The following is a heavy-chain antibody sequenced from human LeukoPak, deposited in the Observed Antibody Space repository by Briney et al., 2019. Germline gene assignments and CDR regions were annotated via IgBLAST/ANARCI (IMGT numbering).Heavy chain of an antibody. CDR3: ARPSYCSGGSCHPDY. CDR1: GYSFSTYW. V-gene: IGHV5-51*01. D-gene: IGHD2-15*01. Sequence: GESLKISCQGSGYSFSTYWITWVRQMPGKGLEWMGIIYPGDSDTRYSPSFQGQVTISADKSISTAYLQWSSLKASDTAMYYCARPSYCSGGSCHPDYWGQGTLVTVSS. CDR2: IYPGDSDT. J-gene: IGHJ4*02.